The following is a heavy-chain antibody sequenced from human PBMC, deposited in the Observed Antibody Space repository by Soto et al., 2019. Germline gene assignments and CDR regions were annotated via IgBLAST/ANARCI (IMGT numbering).Heavy chain of an antibody. Sequence: QVQLVQSGAEMKKPGSSVKVSCQSSGGTFNTYAMNWVRQAPGQGPEWMGDISPMFGAANYAPKFQGIVTITADESTGTSYMQLSSLTSEDTALYFCAREVQAHTPAFVYWGQGTRVTVSS. CDR3: AREVQAHTPAFVY. CDR1: GGTFNTYA. CDR2: ISPMFGAA. V-gene: IGHV1-69*19. J-gene: IGHJ4*02.